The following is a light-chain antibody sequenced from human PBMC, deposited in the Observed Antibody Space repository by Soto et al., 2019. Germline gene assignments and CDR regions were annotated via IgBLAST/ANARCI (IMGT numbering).Light chain of an antibody. CDR1: QSVSSY. CDR3: QQRSNWPPKIT. J-gene: IGKJ5*01. CDR2: DAS. V-gene: IGKV3-11*01. Sequence: EIVLTQSPATVSLSPGERATRSYRASQSVSSYLAWYQQKPGQAPRLLIYDASNRATGIPARFSGSGSGTDFTLTISSLEPEDSAVYYCQQRSNWPPKITFGQGTRLEIK.